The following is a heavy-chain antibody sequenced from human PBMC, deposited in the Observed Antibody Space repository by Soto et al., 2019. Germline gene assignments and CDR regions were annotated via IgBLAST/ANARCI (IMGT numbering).Heavy chain of an antibody. CDR1: GYSFTTYW. V-gene: IGHV5-51*01. CDR3: ATWIAVAGAW. CDR2: IYPHDSDT. D-gene: IGHD6-19*01. J-gene: IGHJ4*02. Sequence: PGESLKISFKGSGYSFTTYWIGWVRQMPGKGLEWMGIIYPHDSDTRYSPSFQGQVTISADKSISTAYLHWSSLKASDTAMYYCATWIAVAGAWWGQGTLVTVSS.